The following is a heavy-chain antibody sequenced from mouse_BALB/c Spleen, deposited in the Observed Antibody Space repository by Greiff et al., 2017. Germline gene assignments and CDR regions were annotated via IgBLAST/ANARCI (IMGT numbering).Heavy chain of an antibody. V-gene: IGHV1-18*01. D-gene: IGHD2-3*01. CDR2: INPYNGGT. Sequence: VQLQQSGPDLVKPGASMKISCKASGYSFTGYTMNWVKQRHGKNLEWIGLINPYNGGTSYNQKFTGKATLTVDKSSSTAYMVLLSLTSDDSAVYYCGSYDGYYYAMDYWGQGTSVTVSS. CDR1: GYSFTGYT. J-gene: IGHJ4*01. CDR3: GSYDGYYYAMDY.